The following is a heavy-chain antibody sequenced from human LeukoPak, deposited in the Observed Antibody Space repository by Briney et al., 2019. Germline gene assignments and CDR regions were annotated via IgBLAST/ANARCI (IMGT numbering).Heavy chain of an antibody. CDR3: TVHRWGSGWYGDY. J-gene: IGHJ4*02. Sequence: GGSLRLSCAASGFTFSNAWMSWVRQAPGKGLEWVGRIKSKTDGGTTDYAAPVKGRFTISRDDSKNTLYLQMNSLKTEDTAVYYCTVHRWGSGWYGDYWGQGTLVTVSS. CDR1: GFTFSNAW. CDR2: IKSKTDGGTT. D-gene: IGHD6-19*01. V-gene: IGHV3-15*01.